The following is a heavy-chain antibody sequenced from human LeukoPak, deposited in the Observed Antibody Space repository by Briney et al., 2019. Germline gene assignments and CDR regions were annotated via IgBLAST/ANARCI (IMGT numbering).Heavy chain of an antibody. V-gene: IGHV4-61*05. CDR2: IYYSGST. D-gene: IGHD6-19*01. J-gene: IGHJ4*02. CDR3: ARRNVGYRSGQLDY. Sequence: SETLSLTCAVSGASISGSGYYLGWIRQPPGKGLEWIGYIYYSGSTNYNPSLKSRVTISVDTSKNQFSLKLSSVTAADTAVYYCARRNVGYRSGQLDYWGQGTLVTVSS. CDR1: GASISGSGYY.